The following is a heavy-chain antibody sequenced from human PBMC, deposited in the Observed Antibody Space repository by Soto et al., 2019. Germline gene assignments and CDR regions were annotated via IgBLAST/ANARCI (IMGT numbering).Heavy chain of an antibody. Sequence: SETLSLTCTVSGGSISSGGYYWSWIRQHPGKGLEWIGYIYYSGSTYYNPSLKSRVTISVDTSKNQFSLKLSSVTAADTAVYYCARVSAFWSGYGMDVWGQGTTVTVSS. CDR1: GGSISSGGYY. CDR3: ARVSAFWSGYGMDV. D-gene: IGHD3-3*01. CDR2: IYYSGST. V-gene: IGHV4-31*03. J-gene: IGHJ6*02.